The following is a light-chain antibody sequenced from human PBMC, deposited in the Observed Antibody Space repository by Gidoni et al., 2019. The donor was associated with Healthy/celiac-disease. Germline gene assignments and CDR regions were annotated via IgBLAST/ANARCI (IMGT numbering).Light chain of an antibody. V-gene: IGKV1-39*01. Sequence: DIQMTQSPSSLSASVGDRVTITCRESQSISSYLNWYQQKPGKAPKLLSYVAASLQSGVPSMFSGSGSGTDVTLTISSLQPEDFATYYCQHSYSTPRTFXXXTKVEIK. CDR3: QHSYSTPRT. CDR2: VAA. CDR1: QSISSY. J-gene: IGKJ1*01.